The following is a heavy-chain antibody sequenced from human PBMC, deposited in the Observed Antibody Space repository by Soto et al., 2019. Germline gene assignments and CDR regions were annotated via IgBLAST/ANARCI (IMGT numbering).Heavy chain of an antibody. D-gene: IGHD2-2*01. CDR1: GFTFSSYG. CDR2: ISSSSSYI. J-gene: IGHJ6*02. Sequence: GGSLRLSCAASGFTFSSYGMTWVRRAPGKGLEWVSSISSSSSYIYYADSVKGRSTISRDNAKNSLYLQMNSLRAEDTAVYYCARDRIVVVPAANLGYYYYYGMDVWGQGTTVTVSS. V-gene: IGHV3-21*01. CDR3: ARDRIVVVPAANLGYYYYYGMDV.